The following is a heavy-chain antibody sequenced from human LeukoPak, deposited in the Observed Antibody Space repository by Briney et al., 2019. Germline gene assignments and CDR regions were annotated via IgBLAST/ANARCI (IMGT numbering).Heavy chain of an antibody. CDR2: IYYRGGT. CDR3: ARQDNWNYFGSGTYYPKWFDP. J-gene: IGHJ5*02. Sequence: SETLSLTCSVSGDSVSSSSSYWVWIRQPPGKGLEWIGSIYYRGGTNYNPSFKSRVTISVDTSKNQFSLKLSSVTAADTGVYYCARQDNWNYFGSGTYYPKWFDPWGQGTLVTVSS. D-gene: IGHD3-10*01. V-gene: IGHV4-39*01. CDR1: GDSVSSSSSY.